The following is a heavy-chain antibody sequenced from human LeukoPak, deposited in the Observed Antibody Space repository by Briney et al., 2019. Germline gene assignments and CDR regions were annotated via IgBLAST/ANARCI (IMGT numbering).Heavy chain of an antibody. CDR2: INPSDGIT. V-gene: IGHV1-46*01. J-gene: IGHJ5*02. CDR3: ARGLGSGSYYGS. Sequence: ASVNVSCKASGYTFTSYGISWVRPAPGQGLEWVGIINPSDGITTCAQKFQGRVTMTRDTSTSTVYMELSSLRSEDTAVYYCARGLGSGSYYGSWGQGTLVIVSS. CDR1: GYTFTSYG. D-gene: IGHD3-10*01.